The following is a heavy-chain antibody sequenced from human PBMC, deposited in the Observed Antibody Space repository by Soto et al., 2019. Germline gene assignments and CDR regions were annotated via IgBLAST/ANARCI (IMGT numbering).Heavy chain of an antibody. V-gene: IGHV3-21*05. J-gene: IGHJ4*02. Sequence: GGSLRLSCAASGFTFRSYSMNLVRQAPGKGLEWVSYISGSSRYTNFADSVKGRFTISRDNAQNSLYLQMNSLRVEDTAVYYCARHTSGWHYDDSWSQGNPVTVSS. D-gene: IGHD6-19*01. CDR2: ISGSSRYT. CDR1: GFTFRSYS. CDR3: ARHTSGWHYDDS.